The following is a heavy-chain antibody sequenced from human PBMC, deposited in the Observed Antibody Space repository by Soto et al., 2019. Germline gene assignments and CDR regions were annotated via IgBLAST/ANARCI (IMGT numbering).Heavy chain of an antibody. CDR3: ARGGGPYVWFNEF. V-gene: IGHV1-69*01. Sequence: QGQLVQSGPEVKKPGSSVKVSCKDSGGLFSSFAISWVRQAPGQGLEWLGGIIPVFGTTNYAEKFQGRVTITADESTNTAYMELTSLTSGDTAMYYCARGGGPYVWFNEFWGQGTLVTVSS. CDR2: IIPVFGTT. J-gene: IGHJ1*01. D-gene: IGHD3-10*01. CDR1: GGLFSSFA.